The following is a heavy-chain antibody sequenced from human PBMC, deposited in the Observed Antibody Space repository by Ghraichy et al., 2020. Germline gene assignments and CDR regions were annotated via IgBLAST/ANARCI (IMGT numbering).Heavy chain of an antibody. D-gene: IGHD3-10*01. V-gene: IGHV3-53*01. CDR3: ASDVRGQGYFDY. Sequence: GGSLRLSCAASGFTVSSNYMSRVRQAPGKGLEWVSVIFSGGTTYYADSVKGRFTISRDNSKNTLCLQMSSLRAEDTAVYYCASDVRGQGYFDYWGQGTLVTVSS. CDR1: GFTVSSNY. CDR2: IFSGGTT. J-gene: IGHJ4*02.